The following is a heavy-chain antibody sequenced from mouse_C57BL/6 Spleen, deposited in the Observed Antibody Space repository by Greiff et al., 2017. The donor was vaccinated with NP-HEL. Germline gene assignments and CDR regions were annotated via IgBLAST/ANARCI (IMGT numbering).Heavy chain of an antibody. D-gene: IGHD1-1*01. Sequence: DVKLVESEGGLVQPGSSMKLSCTASGFTFSDYYMAWVRQVPEKGLEWVANINYDGSSTYYLDSLKSRFIISRDNAKNILYLQMSSLKSEDTATYYCARDTLRSWYFDVWGTGTTVTVSS. CDR1: GFTFSDYY. CDR2: INYDGSST. J-gene: IGHJ1*03. CDR3: ARDTLRSWYFDV. V-gene: IGHV5-16*01.